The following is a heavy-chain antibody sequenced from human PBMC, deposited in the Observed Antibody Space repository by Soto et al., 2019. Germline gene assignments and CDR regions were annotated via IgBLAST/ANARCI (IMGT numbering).Heavy chain of an antibody. CDR3: ARGAGATYYDYGMDV. CDR1: GGSFSGYY. J-gene: IGHJ6*02. CDR2: INHSGST. V-gene: IGHV4-34*01. Sequence: QVQLQQWGAGLLKPSETLSLTCAVYGGSFSGYYWSWIRQPPGKGLEWIGEINHSGSTNYNPSLKSRVTLSVGTSKNQFSLNLTSVTAADTAVYYCARGAGATYYDYGMDVWGQGTTVTVSS.